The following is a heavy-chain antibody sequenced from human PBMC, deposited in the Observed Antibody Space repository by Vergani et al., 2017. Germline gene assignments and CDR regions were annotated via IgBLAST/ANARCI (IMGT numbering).Heavy chain of an antibody. J-gene: IGHJ4*02. CDR3: ARVRSGYYYRSVLRPFDY. Sequence: QVQLQESGPGLVKPSGTLSLTCTVSGGSISSYYWSWTRQPPGKGLEWIGYIYYSGSTNYNPSLKSRVTISVDTSKNQFSLKLSSVTAADTAVYYCARVRSGYYYRSVLRPFDYWGQGTLVTVSS. D-gene: IGHD3-22*01. V-gene: IGHV4-59*01. CDR2: IYYSGST. CDR1: GGSISSYY.